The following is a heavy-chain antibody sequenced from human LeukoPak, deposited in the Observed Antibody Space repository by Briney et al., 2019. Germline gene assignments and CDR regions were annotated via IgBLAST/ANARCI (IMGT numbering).Heavy chain of an antibody. CDR2: IYSGGST. V-gene: IGHV3-66*01. D-gene: IGHD3-10*01. J-gene: IGHJ5*02. CDR3: ARVVRGANWFDP. CDR1: GFTVSSNY. Sequence: PGGSLRLSCAASGFTVSSNYMSWVRQAPGKGLEWVSVIYSGGSTYYADSVKDRFTISRDNSKNTLYLQMNSLRAEDTAVYYCARVVRGANWFDPWGQGTLVTVSS.